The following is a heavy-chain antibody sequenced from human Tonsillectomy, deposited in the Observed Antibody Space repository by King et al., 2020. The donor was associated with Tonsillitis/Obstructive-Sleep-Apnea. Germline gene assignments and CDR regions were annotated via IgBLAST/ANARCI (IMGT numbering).Heavy chain of an antibody. CDR2: IYWHGDK. CDR1: GFSLSTSGVA. J-gene: IGHJ6*03. CDR3: AHQPSSGSQYDPYYYMDV. D-gene: IGHD1-26*01. V-gene: IGHV2-5*01. Sequence: ITLKESGPTLVKPTQTLTLTCSFSGFSLSTSGVAVGWIRQPPGEALEWLALIYWHGDKRYSPSLKSRLTITKDTSKNQVVLIMTNMDPVDTATYYCAHQPSSGSQYDPYYYMDVWGKGTTVTVSS.